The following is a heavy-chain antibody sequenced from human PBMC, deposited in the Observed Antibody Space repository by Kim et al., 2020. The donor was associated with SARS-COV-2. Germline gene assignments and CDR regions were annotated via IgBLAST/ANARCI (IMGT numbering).Heavy chain of an antibody. D-gene: IGHD3-22*01. CDR3: ARDKTSDSSGYYGGGY. V-gene: IGHV3-11*05. Sequence: SVKGRFTIYGDNAKNSLYLQMSSLRAEDTAVYYCARDKTSDSSGYYGGGYWGQGTLITVSS. J-gene: IGHJ4*02.